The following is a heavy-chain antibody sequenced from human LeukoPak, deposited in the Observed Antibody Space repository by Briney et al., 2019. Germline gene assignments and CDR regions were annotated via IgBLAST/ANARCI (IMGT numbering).Heavy chain of an antibody. J-gene: IGHJ5*02. D-gene: IGHD2-21*02. V-gene: IGHV3-21*01. CDR1: GFTFSLYA. CDR2: ISGGSRNI. CDR3: ARDYFYCGGDCFVDQ. Sequence: PGGSLRLSCAASGFTFSLYAMNWVRQAPGKGLEWVSSISGGSRNIYYADSVKGRFTISRDNAKNSLYLQMNSLRAEDTAVYYCARDYFYCGGDCFVDQWGQGTLVTVSS.